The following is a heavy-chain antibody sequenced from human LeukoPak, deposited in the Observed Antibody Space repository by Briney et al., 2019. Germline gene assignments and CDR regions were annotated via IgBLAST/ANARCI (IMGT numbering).Heavy chain of an antibody. CDR1: GFTFSSYW. CDR3: ARGYSDSSAYTKAY. V-gene: IGHV3-74*01. D-gene: IGHD3-22*01. Sequence: GGSLRLSCAASGFTFSSYWMHWVRQAPGKGLVWVSRVNRDGSTSYADSVKGRFTISRDNAKNTLYLQMNSLRAEDTAVYYCARGYSDSSAYTKAYWGQGTLVTVSS. CDR2: VNRDGST. J-gene: IGHJ4*02.